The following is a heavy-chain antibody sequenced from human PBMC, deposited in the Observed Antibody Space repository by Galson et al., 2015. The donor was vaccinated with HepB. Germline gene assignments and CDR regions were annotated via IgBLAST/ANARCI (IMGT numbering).Heavy chain of an antibody. Sequence: SLRLSCAASGFTFSSYWMHWVRQAPGKGLVWVSRINSDGSSTSYADSVKGRFTISRDNAKNTLYLQMNSLRAEDTAVYYCARDLVPVVGAQTFYYYYYGMDVWGQGTTVTVSS. V-gene: IGHV3-74*01. J-gene: IGHJ6*02. CDR3: ARDLVPVVGAQTFYYYYYGMDV. CDR1: GFTFSSYW. CDR2: INSDGSST. D-gene: IGHD1-26*01.